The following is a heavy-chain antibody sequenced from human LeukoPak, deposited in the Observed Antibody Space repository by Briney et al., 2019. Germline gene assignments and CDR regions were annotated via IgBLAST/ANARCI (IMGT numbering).Heavy chain of an antibody. J-gene: IGHJ4*02. V-gene: IGHV4-34*01. CDR2: INHSGGA. Sequence: SETLSLTCGVYGESLSDYYWTWIRQPPGKELEWIGEINHSGGANYNPSLETRVTISVHTSKNQFSLKVNSVTAADTAVYYCARARYYFASPHFDCWGQGTLVTVSS. D-gene: IGHD3-9*01. CDR3: ARARYYFASPHFDC. CDR1: GESLSDYY.